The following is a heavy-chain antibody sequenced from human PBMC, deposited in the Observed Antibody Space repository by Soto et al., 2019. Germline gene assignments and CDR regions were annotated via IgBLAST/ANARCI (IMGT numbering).Heavy chain of an antibody. CDR3: ARIYYYGSGSYYNVRKYFDY. V-gene: IGHV4-34*01. D-gene: IGHD3-10*01. CDR1: GVSFSGYY. Sequence: PSETLSLTCAVYGVSFSGYYWSWIRQPPGKGLEWIGEINHSGSTNYNPSLKSRVTISVDTSKNQFSLKLSSVTAADTAVYYCARIYYYGSGSYYNVRKYFDYWGQGTLVTVSS. CDR2: INHSGST. J-gene: IGHJ4*02.